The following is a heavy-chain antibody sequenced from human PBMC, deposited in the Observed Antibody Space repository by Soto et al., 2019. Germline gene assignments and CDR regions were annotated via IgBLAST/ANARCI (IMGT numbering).Heavy chain of an antibody. J-gene: IGHJ6*02. Sequence: GGSLRLSCAASGFTFSDHYMEWVRQAPGKGLEWVGRIRHKADSYTTEYAASVKGRFTISRDDSKTIAYLQMNSLKIDDTAMYYCTRVSYDFWSAYHIGRLYYLFYGLDVWGQGTTVTVSS. V-gene: IGHV3-72*01. CDR3: TRVSYDFWSAYHIGRLYYLFYGLDV. D-gene: IGHD3-3*01. CDR2: IRHKADSYTT. CDR1: GFTFSDHY.